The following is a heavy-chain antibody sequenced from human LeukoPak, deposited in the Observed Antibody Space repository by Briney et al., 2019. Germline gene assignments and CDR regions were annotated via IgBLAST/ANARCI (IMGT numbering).Heavy chain of an antibody. J-gene: IGHJ4*02. V-gene: IGHV3-7*01. CDR1: GFTLSNYW. D-gene: IGHD5-18*01. Sequence: GGCLRLSCAASGFTLSNYWMSWVRRAPGKGLEWVASIKQDGSEKYCVDSVKGRFTISRDNAKTSLYLQMNSLRAEDTAVYYCAREPRVIGTTMVKATVDYWGQGTLVTVSS. CDR3: AREPRVIGTTMVKATVDY. CDR2: IKQDGSEK.